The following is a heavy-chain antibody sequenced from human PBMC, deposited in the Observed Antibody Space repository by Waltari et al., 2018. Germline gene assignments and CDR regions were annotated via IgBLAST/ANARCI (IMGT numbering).Heavy chain of an antibody. Sequence: QVQLVESGGGVVQPGGSLRLSCAASGFTFSSYGMHWVRQRPGKGLEWVAFIRYDGSNKYYADSVKGRFTISRDNSKNTLYLQMNSLRAEDTAVYYCAKSWGAVAGTRGFDYWGQGTLVTVSS. CDR1: GFTFSSYG. J-gene: IGHJ4*02. CDR3: AKSWGAVAGTRGFDY. V-gene: IGHV3-30*02. CDR2: IRYDGSNK. D-gene: IGHD6-19*01.